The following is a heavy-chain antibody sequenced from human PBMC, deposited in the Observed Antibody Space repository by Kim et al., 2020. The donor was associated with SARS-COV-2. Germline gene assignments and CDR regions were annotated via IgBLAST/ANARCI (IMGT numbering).Heavy chain of an antibody. J-gene: IGHJ6*02. CDR2: ISGSGGST. CDR1: GFTFSSYS. Sequence: GGSLRLSCAASGFTFSSYSMSWVRQAPGKGLEWVSAISGSGGSTYYADSVKGRFTISRDNSKNTLYLQMNSLRAEDTAVYYCAKDMGIVVVPALYYYYGMDVWGQGTTVTVSS. CDR3: AKDMGIVVVPALYYYYGMDV. D-gene: IGHD2-2*03. V-gene: IGHV3-23*01.